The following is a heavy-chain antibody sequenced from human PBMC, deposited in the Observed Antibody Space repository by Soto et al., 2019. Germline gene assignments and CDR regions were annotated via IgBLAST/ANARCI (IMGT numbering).Heavy chain of an antibody. Sequence: GASVKVSCKASGGTFSSYAISWVRQAPGQGLEWMGGIIPIFGTANYAQKFQGRVTITADESTSTAYMELSSLRSEDTAVYYCATYDSSDNAFDIWGQGTMVTVSS. D-gene: IGHD3-22*01. CDR1: GGTFSSYA. J-gene: IGHJ3*02. CDR3: ATYDSSDNAFDI. CDR2: IIPIFGTA. V-gene: IGHV1-69*13.